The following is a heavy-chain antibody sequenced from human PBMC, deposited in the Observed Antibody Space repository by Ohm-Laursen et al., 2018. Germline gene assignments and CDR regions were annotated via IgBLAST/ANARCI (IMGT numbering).Heavy chain of an antibody. CDR3: ARDSHKYSSGWYWFDP. D-gene: IGHD6-19*01. J-gene: IGHJ5*02. CDR2: ISNSGGST. Sequence: SLRLSCSASGFTLSTYAMGWVRQAPGKGLEWVSSISNSGGSTYYADSVKGRFTMSRDNSKNTLYLQMNSLRAEDTAVYYCARDSHKYSSGWYWFDPWGQGTLVTVSS. CDR1: GFTLSTYA. V-gene: IGHV3-23*01.